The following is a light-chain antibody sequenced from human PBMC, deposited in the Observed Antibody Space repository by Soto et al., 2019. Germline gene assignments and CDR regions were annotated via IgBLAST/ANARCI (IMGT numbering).Light chain of an antibody. J-gene: IGLJ1*01. CDR1: SRDVGGYNY. CDR2: EVS. Sequence: SALPQPASGSCSPGHSITISCNRTSRDVGGYNYVSWYQQHPGKAPKLMIYEVSNRPSGVSNRFSGSKSGNTASLTISGLQPEEEADYYCSSSTSSTTYVFGSGTKGTV. CDR3: SSSTSSTTYV. V-gene: IGLV2-14*01.